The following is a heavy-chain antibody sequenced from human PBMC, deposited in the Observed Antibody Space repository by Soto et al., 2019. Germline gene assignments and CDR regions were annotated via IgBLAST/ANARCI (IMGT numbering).Heavy chain of an antibody. D-gene: IGHD1-20*01. V-gene: IGHV1-69*12. CDR3: ASITGTAYGYYYVMDV. Sequence: QVQLVQSGAEVKKPGSSVKVSCKASGGTFSSYAISWVRQAPGQGLEWMGGIIPIFGTANYAQKFQGRVTITADESTSTAYMDLSSLSSEDTAVYYCASITGTAYGYYYVMDVWGQGTTVTVSS. CDR2: IIPIFGTA. CDR1: GGTFSSYA. J-gene: IGHJ6*02.